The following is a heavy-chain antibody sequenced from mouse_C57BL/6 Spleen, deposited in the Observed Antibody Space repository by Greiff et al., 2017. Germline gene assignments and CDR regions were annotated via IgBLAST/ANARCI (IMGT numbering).Heavy chain of an antibody. V-gene: IGHV7-3*01. Sequence: EVHLVESGGGLVQPGGSLSLSCAASGFTFTDYYMSWVRQPPGKALEWLGFIRNKANGYTTEYSASVKGRFTISRDNSQSILYLQMNALRAEDSATDYCARGGTTVDYWGQGTTLTVSS. CDR2: IRNKANGYTT. D-gene: IGHD1-1*01. J-gene: IGHJ2*01. CDR3: ARGGTTVDY. CDR1: GFTFTDYY.